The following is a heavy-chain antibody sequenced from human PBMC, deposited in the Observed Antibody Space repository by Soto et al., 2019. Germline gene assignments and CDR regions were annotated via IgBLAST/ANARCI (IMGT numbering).Heavy chain of an antibody. J-gene: IGHJ4*02. Sequence: ASVKVSCKASGYTFTSYGISWVRQAPGQGLEWMGWISAYNGNTNYAQKLQGRVTMTTDTSTSTAYMELRSLRSDDTAVYYCARKERITSAWSFAYWGQGPLVTVS. CDR3: ARKERITSAWSFAY. CDR1: GYTFTSYG. CDR2: ISAYNGNT. D-gene: IGHD6-19*01. V-gene: IGHV1-18*01.